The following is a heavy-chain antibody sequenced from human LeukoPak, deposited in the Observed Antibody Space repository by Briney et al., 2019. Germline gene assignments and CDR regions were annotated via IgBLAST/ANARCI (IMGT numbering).Heavy chain of an antibody. CDR1: GFTFSNAW. CDR2: IKCKTDGGTT. CDR3: TTDLVTMIVDAFDI. V-gene: IGHV3-15*01. J-gene: IGHJ3*02. D-gene: IGHD3-22*01. Sequence: GGSLRLSCAASGFTFSNAWMIWVRQAPGKGLEWGVRIKCKTDGGTTDYAAPVKGRFTISSDDLKNTLYQQMNSLKTEDTAVYYCTTDLVTMIVDAFDIWGQGKMVTVSS.